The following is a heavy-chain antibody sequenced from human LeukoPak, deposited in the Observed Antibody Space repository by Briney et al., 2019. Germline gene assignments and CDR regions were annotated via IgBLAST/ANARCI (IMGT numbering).Heavy chain of an antibody. CDR1: GFTFSSYG. D-gene: IGHD3-22*01. J-gene: IGHJ4*02. Sequence: GGSLRLSCAASGFTFSSYGMHWVRQAPGKGLEWVAFIRYDGSNKYYADSVKGRFTISRDNSKNTLYLQMNSLRAEDTAVYYCARDRAYYYDTSGSNYWGQGTLVTVSS. CDR3: ARDRAYYYDTSGSNY. CDR2: IRYDGSNK. V-gene: IGHV3-30*02.